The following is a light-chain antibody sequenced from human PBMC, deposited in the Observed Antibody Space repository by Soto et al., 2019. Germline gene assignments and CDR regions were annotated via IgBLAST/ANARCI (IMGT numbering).Light chain of an antibody. Sequence: DIQMTQSPSTLSASVGDRVTITCRASQSISGWLAWYQQKPGKAPKFLIYDASNLESWVPSRFSGSGSETEFTLTISSLQPDDFATYYCQQYNSYSWTFGQGTKVEVK. CDR1: QSISGW. V-gene: IGKV1-5*01. CDR3: QQYNSYSWT. CDR2: DAS. J-gene: IGKJ1*01.